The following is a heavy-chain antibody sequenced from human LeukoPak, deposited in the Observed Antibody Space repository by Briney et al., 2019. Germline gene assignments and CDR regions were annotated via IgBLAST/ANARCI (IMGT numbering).Heavy chain of an antibody. D-gene: IGHD3/OR15-3a*01. Sequence: PGGSLRLSCAASGFTFSSYGIHWVRQAPGKGLEWVAVISYDGSNKYYADSVKGRFTISRDNSKNTLYLQMNSLRAEDTAVYYCARDGLDPDYWGQGTLVTVSS. V-gene: IGHV3-30*03. J-gene: IGHJ4*02. CDR2: ISYDGSNK. CDR1: GFTFSSYG. CDR3: ARDGLDPDY.